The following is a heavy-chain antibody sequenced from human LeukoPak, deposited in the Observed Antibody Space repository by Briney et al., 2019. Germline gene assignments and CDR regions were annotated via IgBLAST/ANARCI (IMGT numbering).Heavy chain of an antibody. CDR1: GFTFSSYW. V-gene: IGHV3-7*01. J-gene: IGHJ4*02. CDR2: IKQDGSEK. CDR3: ARQGRYYYDSSGYYYLDY. Sequence: LTGGSLRLSCAASGFTFSSYWMSWVRQAPGKGLEWVANIKQDGSEKYYVDSVKGRFTISRDNAKNSLYLQMNSLRAEDTAVYYCARQGRYYYDSSGYYYLDYWGQGTLVTVSS. D-gene: IGHD3-22*01.